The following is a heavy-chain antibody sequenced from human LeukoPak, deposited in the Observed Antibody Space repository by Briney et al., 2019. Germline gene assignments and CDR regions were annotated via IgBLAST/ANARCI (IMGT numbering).Heavy chain of an antibody. CDR2: ICHSGSI. J-gene: IGHJ4*02. V-gene: IGHV4-30-2*01. CDR3: ARGYSSGWPFDY. D-gene: IGHD6-19*01. Sequence: SETLSLTCAVSGGSISSGGYSWSWIRQPPGKGLEWIGYICHSGSIYYNPSLKSRVTISVDRSKNQFSLKLSSVTAADTAVYYCARGYSSGWPFDYWGQGTLVTVSS. CDR1: GGSISSGGYS.